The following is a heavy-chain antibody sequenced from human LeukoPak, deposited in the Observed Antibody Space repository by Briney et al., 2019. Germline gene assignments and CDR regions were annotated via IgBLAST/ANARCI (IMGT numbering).Heavy chain of an antibody. J-gene: IGHJ4*02. D-gene: IGHD2-21*02. CDR3: AREGREVTGFDY. V-gene: IGHV4-31*03. CDR2: IYYSGST. CDR1: GGSISSSSYY. Sequence: PSETLSLTCTVSGGSISSSSYYWGWIRQPPGKGLEWIGYIYYSGSTYYNPSLKSRVTISVDTSKNQFSLKLSSVTAADTAVYYCAREGREVTGFDYWGQGTLVTVSS.